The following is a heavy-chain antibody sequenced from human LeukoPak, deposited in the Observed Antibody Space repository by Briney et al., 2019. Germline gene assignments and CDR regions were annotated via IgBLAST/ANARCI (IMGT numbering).Heavy chain of an antibody. CDR2: IIPIFGTA. V-gene: IGHV1-69*05. CDR1: GGTFSSYA. Sequence: ASVKVSCKVSGGTFSSYAISWVRQAPGQGLEWMGRIIPIFGTANYAQKFQGRVTITTDESTSTAYMELSSLRSEDTAVYYCARGITMVRGELDYWGQGTLVTVSS. CDR3: ARGITMVRGELDY. D-gene: IGHD3-10*01. J-gene: IGHJ4*02.